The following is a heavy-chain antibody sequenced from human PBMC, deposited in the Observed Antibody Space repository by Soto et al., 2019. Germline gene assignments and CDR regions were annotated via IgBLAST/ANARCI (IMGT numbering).Heavy chain of an antibody. D-gene: IGHD5-12*01. CDR1: GFTFSSYG. J-gene: IGHJ4*01. V-gene: IGHV3-48*04. CDR2: ISGSGSTF. CDR3: ARESGYELTY. Sequence: GGSLRLSCAASGFTFSSYGMHWVRQAPGKGLEWVSYISGSGSTFYYADSVKGRFTISRDNAKNSLYLQMNSLRAEDTAVYYCARESGYELTYWGRGTLVTVSS.